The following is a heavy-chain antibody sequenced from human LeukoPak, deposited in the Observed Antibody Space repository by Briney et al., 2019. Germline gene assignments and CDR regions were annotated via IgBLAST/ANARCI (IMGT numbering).Heavy chain of an antibody. CDR3: ARPRNDILSGFHYYYGMDV. Sequence: PGGSLRLSCAASGFTFSSFEMSWVRQAPGKGLEWLSYISSSGTTIYSADSVKGRFTISRDIAKNTLYLQMNSLRAEDTAVYYCARPRNDILSGFHYYYGMDVWGQGTTVTVSS. D-gene: IGHD3-9*01. CDR2: ISSSGTTI. CDR1: GFTFSSFE. V-gene: IGHV3-48*03. J-gene: IGHJ6*02.